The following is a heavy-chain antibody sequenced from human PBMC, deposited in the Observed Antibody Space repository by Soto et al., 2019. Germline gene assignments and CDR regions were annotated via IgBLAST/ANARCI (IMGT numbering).Heavy chain of an antibody. D-gene: IGHD6-13*01. V-gene: IGHV3-23*01. CDR3: AKDGGIAAAGPTLDAFDI. CDR2: ISGSGGST. J-gene: IGHJ3*02. CDR1: GFTFSSYA. Sequence: PGGSLRLSCAASGFTFSSYAMSWVRLAPGKGLGWVSAISGSGGSTYYADSVKGRFTISRDNSKNTLYLQMNSLRAEDTAVYYCAKDGGIAAAGPTLDAFDIWGQGTMVSVSS.